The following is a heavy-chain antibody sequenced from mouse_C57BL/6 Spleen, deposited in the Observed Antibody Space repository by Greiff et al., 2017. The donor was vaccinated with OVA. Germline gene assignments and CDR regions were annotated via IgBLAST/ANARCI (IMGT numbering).Heavy chain of an antibody. J-gene: IGHJ4*01. CDR2: INPNNGGT. CDR3: ARYDYNDGYYYAMDY. V-gene: IGHV1-26*01. Sequence: EVQLQQSGPELVKPGASVKISCKASGYTFTDYYMNWVKQSHGKSLEWIGDINPNNGGTSYNQKFKGKATLTVDKSSSTAYMELRSLTSEDSAVYYCARYDYNDGYYYAMDYWGQGTSVIVSS. CDR1: GYTFTDYY. D-gene: IGHD1-1*01.